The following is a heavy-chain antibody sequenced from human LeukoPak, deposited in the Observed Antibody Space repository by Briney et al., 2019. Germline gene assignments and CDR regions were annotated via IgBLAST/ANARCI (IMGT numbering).Heavy chain of an antibody. Sequence: GGSLRLSCAASGFTFSDYYMSWIRQAPGKGLEWVSYISSSSSYTYYADSVKGRFTISRDNPKNTLYLQMNSLRAEDTAVYYCAKEGYDSSGYYPRLFDYWGQGTLVTVSS. V-gene: IGHV3-11*05. CDR2: ISSSSSYT. CDR3: AKEGYDSSGYYPRLFDY. J-gene: IGHJ4*02. D-gene: IGHD3-22*01. CDR1: GFTFSDYY.